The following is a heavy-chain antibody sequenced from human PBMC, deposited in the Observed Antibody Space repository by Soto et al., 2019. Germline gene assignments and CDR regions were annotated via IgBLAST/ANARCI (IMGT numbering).Heavy chain of an antibody. Sequence: PGGSLRLSCAASGFTFSSYAMSWVRQAPGKGLEWVSAISGSGGSTYYADSVKGRFTISRDNSKNTLYLQMNSLRAEDTAVYYCAKDHYDYIWGSYRYVSNFDYWGQGTLVTVSS. D-gene: IGHD3-16*02. CDR3: AKDHYDYIWGSYRYVSNFDY. J-gene: IGHJ4*02. CDR2: ISGSGGST. CDR1: GFTFSSYA. V-gene: IGHV3-23*01.